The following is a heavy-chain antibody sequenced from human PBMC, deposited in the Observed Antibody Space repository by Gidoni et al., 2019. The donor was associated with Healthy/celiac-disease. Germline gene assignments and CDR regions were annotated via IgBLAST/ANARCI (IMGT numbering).Heavy chain of an antibody. D-gene: IGHD6-13*01. V-gene: IGHV3-9*02. CDR1: GFTSADYA. J-gene: IGHJ4*02. CDR3: AKDIHAAAGLTNPIDY. CDR2: ISWNSGII. Sequence: VQLVESGGAWVQPGRSLEFSCAAPGFTSADYAMHWARHAPGKGVEWVSGISWNSGIIGYADSVKGQFTISRDSAKNCLYLQMNSLRAEDTALYYCAKDIHAAAGLTNPIDYWGQGTLVTVSS.